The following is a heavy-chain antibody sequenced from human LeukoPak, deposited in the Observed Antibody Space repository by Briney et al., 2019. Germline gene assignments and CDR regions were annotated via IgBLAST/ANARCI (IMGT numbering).Heavy chain of an antibody. CDR2: IDSSSSTI. CDR1: GFPFTTYN. J-gene: IGHJ4*02. D-gene: IGHD3-16*02. V-gene: IGHV3-48*01. CDR3: VRDRGISFYFDY. Sequence: PGGSLTPSCAVSGFPFTTYNMNWVRQAPGKGLEWVSYIDSSSSTIYYADSVKGRFTVSRDNAKNSLDLQMNSLRSEDTAVYYCVRDRGISFYFDYWGQGTLVTVSS.